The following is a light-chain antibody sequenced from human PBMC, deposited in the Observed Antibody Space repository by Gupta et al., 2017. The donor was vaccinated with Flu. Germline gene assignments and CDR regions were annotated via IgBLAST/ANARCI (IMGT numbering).Light chain of an antibody. J-gene: IGKJ2*01. CDR3: QQSTNWPPNT. Sequence: IVLTQSAATLSLSPGERATLSCRASQSVSSYVAWYQQKPGQAPRLLIYDASNRATGIPARFSGSGSGTDFTLTISRLEAEDFAVYYCQQSTNWPPNTFGQGTKLEIK. CDR1: QSVSSY. CDR2: DAS. V-gene: IGKV3-11*01.